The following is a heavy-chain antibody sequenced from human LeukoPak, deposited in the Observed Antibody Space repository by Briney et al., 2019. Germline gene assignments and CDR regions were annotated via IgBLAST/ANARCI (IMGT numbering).Heavy chain of an antibody. CDR1: GGTFSSYT. V-gene: IGHV1-69*04. CDR3: ARDQWLVEGNFDY. J-gene: IGHJ4*02. D-gene: IGHD6-19*01. CDR2: IIPILGIA. Sequence: ASVKVSCKASGGTFSSYTISWVRQAPGQGLEWMGRIIPILGIANYAQKFQGRVTITADKSTSTAYMELSSLRSEDTAVYYCARDQWLVEGNFDYWGQGTLVTVSS.